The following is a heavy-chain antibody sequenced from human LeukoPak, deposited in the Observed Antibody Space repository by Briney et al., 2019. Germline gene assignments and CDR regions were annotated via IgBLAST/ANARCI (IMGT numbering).Heavy chain of an antibody. CDR3: VSGDGRGYGSEC. V-gene: IGHV3-7*01. Sequence: GGSLRLSCAASGFSFSTTWMSWVRQVQGMGLDWVAIIQHDGGVTFYVDSVKGRSTISRDNAKNSLFLQMNSLRAEDTAVYYCVSGDGRGYGSECWGQGTLVTVSS. CDR2: IQHDGGVT. J-gene: IGHJ4*02. CDR1: GFSFSTTW. D-gene: IGHD5-18*01.